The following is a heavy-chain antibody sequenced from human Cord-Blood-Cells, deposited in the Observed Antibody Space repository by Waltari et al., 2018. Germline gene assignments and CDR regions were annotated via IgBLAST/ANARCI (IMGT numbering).Heavy chain of an antibody. CDR1: GFTFSSYA. CDR2: ISYDGSKK. D-gene: IGHD1-26*01. J-gene: IGHJ4*02. Sequence: QVQLVESGGGVVQPGRSLRLSCAASGFTFSSYAMHWVRQAPGTGLEGVAVISYDGSKKYYADAVKGRFTISRDNSKNTLYLQMNSLRAEDTAVYYCARDLESYYFDYWGQGTLVTVSS. V-gene: IGHV3-30-3*01. CDR3: ARDLESYYFDY.